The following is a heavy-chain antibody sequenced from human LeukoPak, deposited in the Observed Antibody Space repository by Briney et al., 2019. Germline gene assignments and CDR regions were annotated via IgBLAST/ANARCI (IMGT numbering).Heavy chain of an antibody. CDR2: ITSSGTA. J-gene: IGHJ5*02. V-gene: IGHV4-39*01. D-gene: IGHD3-16*02. CDR1: GVSIGSDDSYY. Sequence: PSETLSLTCSVSGVSIGSDDSYYWGWIRQPPGKGLEWIAGITSSGTAHYNPSLESRVTISLDTSSNQFSLRLTFVTAADTAPYYCARAPNYRLYSFHSWGQGTKVTVSS. CDR3: ARAPNYRLYSFHS.